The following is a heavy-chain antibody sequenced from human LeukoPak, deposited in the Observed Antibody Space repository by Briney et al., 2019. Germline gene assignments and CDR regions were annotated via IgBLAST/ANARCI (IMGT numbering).Heavy chain of an antibody. D-gene: IGHD1-26*01. CDR1: GFTFSDYW. CDR3: ARIGSGGSQYYFDY. Sequence: GESLRLSCAASGFTFSDYWIAWVRQMPGKGLEWMGIIYPGDSDTSYSPSFQGQVTISADKSISTAYLQWSSLKASDTAMYYCARIGSGGSQYYFDYWGQGTPVTVSS. J-gene: IGHJ4*02. V-gene: IGHV5-51*01. CDR2: IYPGDSDT.